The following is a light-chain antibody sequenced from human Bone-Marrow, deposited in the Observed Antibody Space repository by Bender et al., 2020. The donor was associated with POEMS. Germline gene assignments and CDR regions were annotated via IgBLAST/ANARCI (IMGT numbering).Light chain of an antibody. Sequence: SYELTQPPSVSVSPGQTASVTCSGDKLGDKYACWYQHKPGQSPVLVIYQDGKRPSGIPERFSGSKSGNTATLIISGTQAMDEADYYCQAWDDSAYVFGTGTTVIVL. J-gene: IGLJ1*01. V-gene: IGLV3-1*01. CDR3: QAWDDSAYV. CDR1: KLGDKY. CDR2: QDG.